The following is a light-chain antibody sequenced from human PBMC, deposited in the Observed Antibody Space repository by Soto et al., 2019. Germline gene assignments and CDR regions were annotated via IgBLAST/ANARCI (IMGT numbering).Light chain of an antibody. CDR3: SSYTSRSTLV. CDR1: SSDDGGYNW. Sequence: QSALAQPASGSGSPGQSITSSCTGTSSDDGGYNWVSWCQHHAGKAPKLMIYGVTNRPSGVSNRFSGSKSGNTASLTISGLQAEDEADYYCSSYTSRSTLVFGTGTKVTVL. V-gene: IGLV2-14*01. CDR2: GVT. J-gene: IGLJ1*01.